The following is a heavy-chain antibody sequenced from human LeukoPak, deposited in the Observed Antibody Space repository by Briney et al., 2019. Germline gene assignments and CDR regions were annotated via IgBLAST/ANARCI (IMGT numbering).Heavy chain of an antibody. CDR2: VSSTGNT. D-gene: IGHD4-17*01. J-gene: IGHJ3*01. CDR1: RVSINDYY. V-gene: IGHV4-59*01. Sequence: PSETLSLTCTVARVSINDYYWTWIRQPPGKGLEWIGYVSSTGNTNSNPSLRSRVSMSIDASKKQFSLRLNSVTAADTAVYYCARPYYGHSVGDACDVWGQGTLVTVSS. CDR3: ARPYYGHSVGDACDV.